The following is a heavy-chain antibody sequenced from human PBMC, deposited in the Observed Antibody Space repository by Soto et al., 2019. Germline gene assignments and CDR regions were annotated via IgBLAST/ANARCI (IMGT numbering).Heavy chain of an antibody. CDR1: GGSITSGGFY. Sequence: QVQLQESGPGLVKPSQTLSLTCSVSGGSITSGGFYWSWVRQHPEKGLGWIAYIFHSGNTDYNPSLKSRIIISADTSKNQFSFKLTSVTAADTAVYYCVRGGIAGNWFDPWGQGTLVTVSS. CDR3: VRGGIAGNWFDP. V-gene: IGHV4-31*03. CDR2: IFHSGNT. D-gene: IGHD6-13*01. J-gene: IGHJ5*02.